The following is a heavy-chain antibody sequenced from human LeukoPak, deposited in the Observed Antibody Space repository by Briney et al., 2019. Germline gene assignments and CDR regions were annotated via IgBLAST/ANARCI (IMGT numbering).Heavy chain of an antibody. CDR3: ARAIAVAGIIVAFDI. CDR1: GYAFINYY. CDR2: INPSTGTI. J-gene: IGHJ3*02. V-gene: IGHV1-46*01. D-gene: IGHD6-19*01. Sequence: ASVKVSCKASGYAFINYYINWVRQAPGQGLEWMGIINPSTGTISYAQKFQGRVTMTRDTSTSTVYMELSSLRSEDTAVYYCARAIAVAGIIVAFDIWGQGTMVTVSS.